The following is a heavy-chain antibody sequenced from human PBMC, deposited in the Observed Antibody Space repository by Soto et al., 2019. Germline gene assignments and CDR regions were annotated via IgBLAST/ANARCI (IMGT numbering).Heavy chain of an antibody. J-gene: IGHJ4*02. Sequence: GGSLRLSCAASGFTFSGQPMSWVRQVPGKGLERVSTISRNGDSTYYADSVKGRFSISRDNSKNTLFLQMNSLGAEDTAVYYCAASSRYFYYWGQGTLVTVSS. D-gene: IGHD4-17*01. CDR2: ISRNGDST. CDR1: GFTFSGQP. V-gene: IGHV3-23*01. CDR3: AASSRYFYY.